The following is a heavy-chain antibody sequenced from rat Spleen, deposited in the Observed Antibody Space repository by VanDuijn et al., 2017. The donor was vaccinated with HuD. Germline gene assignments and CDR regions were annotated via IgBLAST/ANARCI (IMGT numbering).Heavy chain of an antibody. Sequence: EVQLVESDGGLVQPGRSLKLSCAASGFTYSNYVMAWVRQAPTKGLEWVASISIGGGNTYYRDSVKGRFTISRDNAKNTLYLQMDSLRSEDTATYYCAKVHNNYYNWFAYWGQGTLVTVSS. CDR2: ISIGGGNT. V-gene: IGHV5S13*01. CDR3: AKVHNNYYNWFAY. CDR1: GFTYSNYV. D-gene: IGHD1-10*01. J-gene: IGHJ3*01.